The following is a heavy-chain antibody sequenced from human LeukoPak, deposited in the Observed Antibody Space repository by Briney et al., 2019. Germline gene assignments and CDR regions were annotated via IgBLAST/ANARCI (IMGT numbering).Heavy chain of an antibody. CDR2: IYHSGST. Sequence: PSETLSLTCTVSGYSISSGYYWGWIRQPPGKGLEWIGSIYHSGSTYYNPSLKSRVTISVDTSKNQFSLKLSSVTAADTAVYYCARDGDSSGYSINWFDPWGQGTLVTVSS. D-gene: IGHD3-22*01. CDR3: ARDGDSSGYSINWFDP. CDR1: GYSISSGYY. J-gene: IGHJ5*02. V-gene: IGHV4-38-2*02.